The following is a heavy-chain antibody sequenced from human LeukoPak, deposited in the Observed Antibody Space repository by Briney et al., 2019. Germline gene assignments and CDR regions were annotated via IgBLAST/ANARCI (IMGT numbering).Heavy chain of an antibody. J-gene: IGHJ4*02. CDR1: GYTFSTYY. D-gene: IGHD3-22*01. CDR3: ARTYYYDRSGYYYGY. V-gene: IGHV1-46*01. Sequence: ASEKVSCKASGYTFSTYYMHWVRQAPGQVLEWMGLINPSGGSTSYAQKFQGRVTMTRDMSTSTVYMELSSLRSEDTAVYYCARTYYYDRSGYYYGYWGQGTLVTVSS. CDR2: INPSGGST.